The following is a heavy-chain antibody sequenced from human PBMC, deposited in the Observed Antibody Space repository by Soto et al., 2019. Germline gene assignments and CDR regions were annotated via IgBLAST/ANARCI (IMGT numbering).Heavy chain of an antibody. V-gene: IGHV1-8*01. CDR2: MNPNSGYT. CDR3: ATHSGSYDFDN. CDR1: GFTYISYD. J-gene: IGHJ4*02. D-gene: IGHD1-26*01. Sequence: ASVKVSGKASGFTYISYDINWVRQATGQGLEWMGWMNPNSGYTGYAQKFQGRVTMTRDTSIGTAYMELSSLRSEDTAVYYCATHSGSYDFDNWGQGTLVTVSS.